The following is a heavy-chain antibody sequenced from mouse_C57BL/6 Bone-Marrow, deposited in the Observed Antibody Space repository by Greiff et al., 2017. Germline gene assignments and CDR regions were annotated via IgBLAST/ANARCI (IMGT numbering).Heavy chain of an antibody. D-gene: IGHD1-1*01. J-gene: IGHJ3*01. CDR2: IDPSDSYT. V-gene: IGHV1-59*01. CDR3: ARILRLFAY. Sequence: QVQLQQPGAELVRPGTSVKLSCKASGYTFTSYWMHWVKQRPGQGLEWIGVIDPSDSYTNYNQKFKGKATLTVDTSSSTAYMQLSSLTSEDSAVYYCARILRLFAYWGQGTGHCLC. CDR1: GYTFTSYW.